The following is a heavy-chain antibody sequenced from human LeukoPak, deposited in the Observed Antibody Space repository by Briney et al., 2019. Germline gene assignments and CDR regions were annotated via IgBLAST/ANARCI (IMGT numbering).Heavy chain of an antibody. Sequence: SVKVSCKASGGTFSSYAISWVRQAPGQGLEWMGGIIPIFGTANYAQKFQGRVTITTDESTSTAYMELSSLRSEDTAVCYCARTRSGYSSSDPFDYWGQGTLVTVSS. D-gene: IGHD6-6*01. CDR1: GGTFSSYA. V-gene: IGHV1-69*05. CDR3: ARTRSGYSSSDPFDY. J-gene: IGHJ4*02. CDR2: IIPIFGTA.